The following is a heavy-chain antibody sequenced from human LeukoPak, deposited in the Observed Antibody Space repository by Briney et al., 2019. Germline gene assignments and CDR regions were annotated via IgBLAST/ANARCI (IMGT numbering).Heavy chain of an antibody. CDR1: GYTFTSYG. CDR3: ARVEIVVVVAATGFDY. D-gene: IGHD2-15*01. J-gene: IGHJ4*02. Sequence: ASVKVSCKASGYTFTSYGISWVRQAPGQGLAWMGWISAYDGNTNYAQKLQGRVTMTTDTSTSTAYMELRSLRSDDTAVYCCARVEIVVVVAATGFDYWGQGTLVTVSS. V-gene: IGHV1-18*01. CDR2: ISAYDGNT.